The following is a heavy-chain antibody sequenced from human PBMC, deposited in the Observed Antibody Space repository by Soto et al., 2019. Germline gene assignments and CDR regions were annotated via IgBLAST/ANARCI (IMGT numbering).Heavy chain of an antibody. J-gene: IGHJ4*02. CDR3: AKDQRAMIVAVHGLDY. V-gene: IGHV3-30*18. CDR2: ISYDGSNK. Sequence: QVQLVESGGGVVQPGRSLRLSCAASGFTFSSYGMHWVRQAPGKGLEWVAVISYDGSNKYYADSVKGRFTISRDNSKNTLYLQMNSLRAEDTAVYYCAKDQRAMIVAVHGLDYWGQGTLVTVSS. CDR1: GFTFSSYG. D-gene: IGHD3-22*01.